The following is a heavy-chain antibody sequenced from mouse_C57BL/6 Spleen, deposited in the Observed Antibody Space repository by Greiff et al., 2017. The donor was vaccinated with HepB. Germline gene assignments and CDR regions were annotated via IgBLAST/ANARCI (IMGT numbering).Heavy chain of an antibody. Sequence: QVQLKQPGTELVKPGASVKLSCKASGYTFTSYWMHWVKQRPGQGLEWIGNINPSNGGTNYNEKFKSKATLTVDKSSSTAYMQLSSLTSEDSAVYYCARSRGYYYGSPFAYWGQGTLVTVSA. J-gene: IGHJ3*01. D-gene: IGHD1-1*01. CDR2: INPSNGGT. CDR3: ARSRGYYYGSPFAY. CDR1: GYTFTSYW. V-gene: IGHV1-53*01.